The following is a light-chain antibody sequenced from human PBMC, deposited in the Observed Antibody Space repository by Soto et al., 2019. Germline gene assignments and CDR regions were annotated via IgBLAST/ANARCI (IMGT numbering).Light chain of an antibody. Sequence: EVLLAQSKGKLSLSPGERTSLSCRAIQSVSTSFLAWYQQKPGQAPRLLIDGAFSRATGVPDRCIGSGSRTDDTITISRLEPQDVAVYYCQQYGNSIPITFGQGTRLEIK. J-gene: IGKJ5*01. CDR3: QQYGNSIPIT. CDR2: GAF. CDR1: QSVSTSF. V-gene: IGKV3-20*01.